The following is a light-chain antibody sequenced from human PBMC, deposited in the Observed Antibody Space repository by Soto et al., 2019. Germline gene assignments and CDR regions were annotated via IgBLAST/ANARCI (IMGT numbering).Light chain of an antibody. CDR2: DAS. V-gene: IGKV3-11*01. J-gene: IGKJ2*01. Sequence: EIVLTQSPATLSLSPGERATLSCRASQSVSSYSAWYQQKPGQAPRLLIYDASNNATGTPARFSGSGSGTDFSLPISSLEPEDVAVYYCRQRSNWPPYTFGQGTKLEIK. CDR1: QSVSSY. CDR3: RQRSNWPPYT.